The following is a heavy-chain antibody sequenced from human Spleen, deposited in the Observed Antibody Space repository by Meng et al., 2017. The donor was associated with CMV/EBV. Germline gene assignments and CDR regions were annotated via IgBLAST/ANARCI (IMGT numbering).Heavy chain of an antibody. J-gene: IGHJ4*02. D-gene: IGHD3-10*01. CDR2: IYTAATRT. CDR1: GFTFRNFA. Sequence: GESLKISCAASGFTFRNFAMNWVRQAPGKGLEWVSVIYTAATRTYYADSVKGRFTISRDDSKNMVFLRMDSLRVEDTALYYCARERGVGELDVFFDYWGQGTLVTVSS. V-gene: IGHV3-23*03. CDR3: ARERGVGELDVFFDY.